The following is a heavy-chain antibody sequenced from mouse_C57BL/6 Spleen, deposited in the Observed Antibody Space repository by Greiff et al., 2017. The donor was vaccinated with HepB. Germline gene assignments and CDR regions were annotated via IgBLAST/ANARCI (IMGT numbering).Heavy chain of an antibody. V-gene: IGHV5-17*01. CDR1: GFTFSDYG. CDR2: ISSGSSTI. D-gene: IGHD4-1*01. Sequence: EVKLVESGGGLVKPGGSLKLSCAASGFTFSDYGMHWVRQAPEKGLEWVAYISSGSSTIYYADTVKGRFTISRDNAKNTLFLQMTSLMSEDTAMYYCARRELERPYFDVWGTGTTVTVSS. J-gene: IGHJ1*03. CDR3: ARRELERPYFDV.